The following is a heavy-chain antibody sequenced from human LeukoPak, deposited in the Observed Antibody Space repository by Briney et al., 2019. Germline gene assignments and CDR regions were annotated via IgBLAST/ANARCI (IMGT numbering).Heavy chain of an antibody. V-gene: IGHV4-34*01. CDR1: GGSFSGYY. CDR3: ARAHYYDSSGYYPEFDY. D-gene: IGHD3-22*01. CDR2: INHSGST. J-gene: IGHJ4*02. Sequence: SETLSLTCAIYGGSFSGYYWSWIRQPPGKGLEWIGEINHSGSTNYNPSLKSRVTISVDTSKNRFSLKLSSVTAADTAVYYCARAHYYDSSGYYPEFDYWGQGTLVTVSS.